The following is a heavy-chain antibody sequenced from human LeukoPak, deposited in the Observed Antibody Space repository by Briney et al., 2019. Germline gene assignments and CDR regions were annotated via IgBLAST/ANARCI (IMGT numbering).Heavy chain of an antibody. CDR1: GGSISSGDYY. CDR3: ARVNTLAPLYYYYMDV. Sequence: ASQTLSLNCTVSGGSISSGDYYWSWIRQPPGKGLEWIGYIYYSGSTYYNPSLKSRVTISVDTSKNQFSLKLSSVTAADTAVYYCARVNTLAPLYYYYMDVWGKGTTVTVSS. D-gene: IGHD2/OR15-2a*01. J-gene: IGHJ6*03. V-gene: IGHV4-30-4*08. CDR2: IYYSGST.